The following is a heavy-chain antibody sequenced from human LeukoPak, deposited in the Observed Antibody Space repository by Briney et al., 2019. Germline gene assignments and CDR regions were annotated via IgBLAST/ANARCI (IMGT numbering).Heavy chain of an antibody. CDR3: ARVHPNSTFDY. CDR1: GFTFSDHY. D-gene: IGHD4-23*01. CDR2: TRNKANSYTT. J-gene: IGHJ4*02. V-gene: IGHV3-72*01. Sequence: GGSLRLSCAASGFTFSDHYMDWVRQAPGKGLEWVGRTRNKANSYTTEYAASVKGRFTISRDDSTNSLYLQMNSLKTEDTAVYYCARVHPNSTFDYWGQGTLVTVSS.